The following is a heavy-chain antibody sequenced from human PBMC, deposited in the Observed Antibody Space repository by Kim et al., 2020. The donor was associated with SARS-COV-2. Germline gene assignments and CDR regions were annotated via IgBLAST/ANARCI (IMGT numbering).Heavy chain of an antibody. CDR2: IYYSGST. V-gene: IGHV4-31*03. Sequence: SETLSLTCTVSGGSISSGGYYWSWIRQHPGKGLEWIGYIYYSGSTYYNPSLKSRVTISVDTSKNQFSLKLSSVTAADTAVYYCASSIVVVIAKPPHAFDIWGQGTMVTVSS. CDR3: ASSIVVVIAKPPHAFDI. D-gene: IGHD2-21*01. CDR1: GGSISSGGYY. J-gene: IGHJ3*02.